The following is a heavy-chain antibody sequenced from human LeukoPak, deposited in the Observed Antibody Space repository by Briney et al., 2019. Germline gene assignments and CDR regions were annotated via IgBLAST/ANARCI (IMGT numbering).Heavy chain of an antibody. CDR3: ARVSCAGGSCYSDY. CDR2: IKQDGTEK. Sequence: PGGSLRLSCAASGFTFSSSWMNWVRQAPGKGLEWVANIKQDGTEKHYVDSVKGRFTISRDNAKNSLYLQMNSLRAEDTAVYYCARVSCAGGSCYSDYWGQGTLLTVFS. J-gene: IGHJ4*02. V-gene: IGHV3-7*05. CDR1: GFTFSSSW. D-gene: IGHD2-15*01.